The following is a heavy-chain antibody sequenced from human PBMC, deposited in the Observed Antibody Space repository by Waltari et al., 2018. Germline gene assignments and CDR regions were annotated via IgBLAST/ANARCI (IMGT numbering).Heavy chain of an antibody. D-gene: IGHD3-16*01. CDR1: GYSISSGYY. V-gene: IGHV4-38-2*01. CDR3: ARQTDYGDYYYGMDV. Sequence: QVQLQESGPGLVKPSETLSLTCAVSGYSISSGYYWAWIRQPPGKGLEWIGSIYHSGSTYYNPSLKSRVTISVDTSKNQFSLKLSSVTAADTAVYYCARQTDYGDYYYGMDVWGQGTTVTVSS. CDR2: IYHSGST. J-gene: IGHJ6*02.